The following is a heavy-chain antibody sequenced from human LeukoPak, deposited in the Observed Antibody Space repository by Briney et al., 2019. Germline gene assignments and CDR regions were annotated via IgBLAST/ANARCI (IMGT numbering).Heavy chain of an antibody. CDR2: IIPIFGTA. Sequence: GSSVKVSCKASGGTFSSYAISWVRQAPGQGFEWKGGIIPIFGTANYAQKFQGRVTITADESTSTAYMELSSLRSEDTAVYYCASLTPVPHDDYYDSSGYYRGAFDIWGQGTMVTVSS. CDR3: ASLTPVPHDDYYDSSGYYRGAFDI. D-gene: IGHD3-22*01. J-gene: IGHJ3*02. CDR1: GGTFSSYA. V-gene: IGHV1-69*01.